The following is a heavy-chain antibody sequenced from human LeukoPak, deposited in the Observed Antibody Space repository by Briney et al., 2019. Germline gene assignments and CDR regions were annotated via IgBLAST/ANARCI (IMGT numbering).Heavy chain of an antibody. V-gene: IGHV4-59*01. D-gene: IGHD2-15*01. CDR2: VDHTGST. CDR3: ARDQVVAATSSSYFDY. Sequence: SETLSLTCSVSDDSITMYYWTWIRQPPGKGLEWIGYVDHTGSTNFNPSLNGRVSISRDTTKNLFSLRVRSVTAADTAVYYCARDQVVAATSSSYFDYWGQGTLVTVSS. J-gene: IGHJ4*02. CDR1: DDSITMYY.